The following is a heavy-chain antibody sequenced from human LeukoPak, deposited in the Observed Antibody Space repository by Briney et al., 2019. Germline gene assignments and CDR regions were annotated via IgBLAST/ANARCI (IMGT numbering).Heavy chain of an antibody. CDR1: GDSISNNY. CDR2: ISSSSSTI. CDR3: ARDSSGYHHTYYFDY. V-gene: IGHV3-48*02. J-gene: IGHJ4*02. D-gene: IGHD3-22*01. Sequence: GTLSLTCAVSGDSISNNYLWRWVRQAPGKGLEWVSYISSSSSTIYYADSVKGRFTISRDNAKNSLYLQMNSLRDEDTAVYYCARDSSGYHHTYYFDYWGQGTLVTVSS.